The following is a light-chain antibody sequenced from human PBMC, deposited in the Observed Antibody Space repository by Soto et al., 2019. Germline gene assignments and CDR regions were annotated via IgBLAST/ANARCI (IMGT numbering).Light chain of an antibody. CDR1: QSVGST. CDR3: QQYHDWPET. J-gene: IGKJ1*01. CDR2: DAS. Sequence: EIVMTQSPATLSVSPGERATLSCRASQSVGSTLAWYQQKVGQAPRLRIYDASARATSIPARFSGSGSGTEFTLTISSLQSEDFAVYYCQQYHDWPETFGEGTKV. V-gene: IGKV3-15*01.